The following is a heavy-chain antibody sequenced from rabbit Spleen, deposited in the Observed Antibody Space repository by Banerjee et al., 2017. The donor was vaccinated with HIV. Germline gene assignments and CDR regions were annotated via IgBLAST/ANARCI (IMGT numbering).Heavy chain of an antibody. CDR1: GFSFSSSYY. Sequence: QSLEESGGDLVKPGTSLTLTCTASGFSFSSSYYMCWVRQAPGKGLEWIACIYDGGSGSTDYARWAKDRFTISKTSSTTVTLQMTSLTAADTATYFCASGYSDVYFTLWGQGTLVTVS. V-gene: IGHV1S40*01. CDR2: IYDGGSGST. J-gene: IGHJ4*01. D-gene: IGHD1-1*01. CDR3: ASGYSDVYFTL.